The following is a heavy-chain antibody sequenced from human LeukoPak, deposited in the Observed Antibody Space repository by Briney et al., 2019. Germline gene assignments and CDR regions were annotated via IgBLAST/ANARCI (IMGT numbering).Heavy chain of an antibody. J-gene: IGHJ4*02. CDR2: IYSGSST. CDR3: ARDPVAWSFDY. D-gene: IGHD2-15*01. V-gene: IGHV3-66*02. Sequence: GGSLRLSCAASGFTVSSNYMSWVRQAPGKGLEWVSVIYSGSSTYYADSVKGRFTISRDNSKNTLYLQMNSLRAEDTAVYYCARDPVAWSFDYWGQGTLDTVSS. CDR1: GFTVSSNY.